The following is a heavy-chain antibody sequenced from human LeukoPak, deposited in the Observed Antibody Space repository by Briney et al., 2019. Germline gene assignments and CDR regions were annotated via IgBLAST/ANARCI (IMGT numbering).Heavy chain of an antibody. D-gene: IGHD2-8*01. CDR2: ISYDGSNK. CDR3: AKGPEYAGWFYYGMDV. J-gene: IGHJ6*02. V-gene: IGHV3-30*18. Sequence: GRSLRLSCAASGFTFSSYGMHWVRQAPGKGLEWVAVISYDGSNKYYADSVKGRFTISRDNSKNTLYLQMNSLRAEDTAVYYCAKGPEYAGWFYYGMDVWGQGTTVTVSS. CDR1: GFTFSSYG.